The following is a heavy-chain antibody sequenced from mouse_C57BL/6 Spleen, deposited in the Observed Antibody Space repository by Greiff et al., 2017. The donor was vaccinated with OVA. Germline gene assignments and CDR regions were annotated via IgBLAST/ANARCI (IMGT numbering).Heavy chain of an antibody. CDR2: IDPSDSYT. Sequence: QVQLKQPGAELVRPGTSVKLSCKASGYTFTSYWMHWVKQRPGQGLEWIGVIDPSDSYTNYNQTFKGKATLTVDTSSSTAYMQLSSLTSEDSAVYYCARNYGSSYGGWFAYWGQGTLVTVSA. J-gene: IGHJ3*01. D-gene: IGHD1-1*01. V-gene: IGHV1-59*01. CDR3: ARNYGSSYGGWFAY. CDR1: GYTFTSYW.